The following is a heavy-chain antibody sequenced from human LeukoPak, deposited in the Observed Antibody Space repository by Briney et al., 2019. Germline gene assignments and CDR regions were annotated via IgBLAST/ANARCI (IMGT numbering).Heavy chain of an antibody. CDR3: AKRRGSSSWYLDY. V-gene: IGHV3-30*02. D-gene: IGHD6-13*01. CDR1: GFTFSSYG. Sequence: PGGSLRLSCAASGFTFSSYGMHWVRQAPGKGLEWVAFIRYDGSNKYYADSVKGRFTISRDNSKNTLYLQMNSLRVEDTAVYYCAKRRGSSSWYLDYWGQGTLVTVSS. J-gene: IGHJ4*02. CDR2: IRYDGSNK.